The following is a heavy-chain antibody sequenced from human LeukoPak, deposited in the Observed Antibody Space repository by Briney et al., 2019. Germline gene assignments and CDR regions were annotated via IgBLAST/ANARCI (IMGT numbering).Heavy chain of an antibody. CDR1: GFTFSSYA. CDR3: ANRPAVGRFDY. Sequence: GGSLRLSCAASGFTFSSYAMHWVRQAPGKGLEWVAVISYDGSNKYYADSVKGRFTISRDNSKNTLYLQMSSLTVEDTAVYYCANRPAVGRFDYWGQGTLVTVSS. CDR2: ISYDGSNK. J-gene: IGHJ4*02. D-gene: IGHD6-13*01. V-gene: IGHV3-30-3*01.